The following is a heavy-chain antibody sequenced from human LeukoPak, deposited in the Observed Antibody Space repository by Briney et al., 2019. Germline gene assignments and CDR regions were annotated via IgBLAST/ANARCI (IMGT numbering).Heavy chain of an antibody. Sequence: GGSLRLSCAASGFTFSSYGMHWVRQAPGKGLEWVSYISSSGSTIYYADSVKGRFTISRDNAKNSLYLQMNSLRAEDTAVYYCATNPNSYYYGSGSYYLNDYWGQGTLVTVSS. V-gene: IGHV3-48*04. J-gene: IGHJ4*02. CDR3: ATNPNSYYYGSGSYYLNDY. D-gene: IGHD3-10*01. CDR2: ISSSGSTI. CDR1: GFTFSSYG.